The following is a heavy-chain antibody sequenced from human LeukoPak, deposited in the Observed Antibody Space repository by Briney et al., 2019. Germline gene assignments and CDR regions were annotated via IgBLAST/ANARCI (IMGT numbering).Heavy chain of an antibody. CDR3: ARPGNDFGYYFVY. CDR1: GGSIIRYY. J-gene: IGHJ4*02. Sequence: PSETLSLTCTVYGGSIIRYYRSWIRLPPGKGLEWIGYIYYSGSTNYNPSLKSRVTISVDTSKNQFSLGLSSVTAADTAVYYCARPGNDFGYYFVYWGQGPLVAVSS. CDR2: IYYSGST. V-gene: IGHV4-59*08. D-gene: IGHD1-1*01.